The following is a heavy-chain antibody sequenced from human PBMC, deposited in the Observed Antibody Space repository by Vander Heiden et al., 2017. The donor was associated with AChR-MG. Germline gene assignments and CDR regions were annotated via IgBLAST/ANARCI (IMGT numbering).Heavy chain of an antibody. V-gene: IGHV4-34*01. CDR2: INHSGST. CDR3: ARARGYYYYYMDV. CDR1: GRSFSGYY. J-gene: IGHJ6*03. Sequence: QVQLQQWGAGLLKPSETLSLTCAVYGRSFSGYYWSWIRQPPGKGLEWIGEINHSGSTNYNTSLKSRVTISVDTSKNQFSLKLSSVTAADTAVYYCARARGYYYYYMDVWGKGTTVTVSS.